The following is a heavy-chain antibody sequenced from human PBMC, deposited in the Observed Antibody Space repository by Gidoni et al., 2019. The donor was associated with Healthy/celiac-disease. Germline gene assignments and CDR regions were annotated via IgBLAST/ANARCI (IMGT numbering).Heavy chain of an antibody. J-gene: IGHJ4*02. Sequence: QVQLQESGPGLVKPSETLSLTCTVSGGSVSSGSYYWSWIRQPPGKGLEWIGYIYYSGSTNYNPSLKSRVTISVDTSKNQFSLKLSSVTAADTAVYYCARNWNARFFDYWGQGTLVTVSS. CDR1: GGSVSSGSYY. CDR3: ARNWNARFFDY. CDR2: IYYSGST. D-gene: IGHD1-1*01. V-gene: IGHV4-61*01.